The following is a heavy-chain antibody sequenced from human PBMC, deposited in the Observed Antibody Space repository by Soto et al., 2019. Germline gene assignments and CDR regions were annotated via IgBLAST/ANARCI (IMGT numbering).Heavy chain of an antibody. CDR1: GFTFSRFE. CDR2: ITSSGSTR. J-gene: IGHJ4*02. D-gene: IGHD3-9*01. Sequence: GGSLRLSCAASGFTFSRFELHWVRQAPGKGLEWISYITSSGSTRYYADSVKGRFTISRDNTKNSLYLQMNSLRVEDAATYYCARGNSPVDVFWGQGTLVTVSS. V-gene: IGHV3-48*03. CDR3: ARGNSPVDVF.